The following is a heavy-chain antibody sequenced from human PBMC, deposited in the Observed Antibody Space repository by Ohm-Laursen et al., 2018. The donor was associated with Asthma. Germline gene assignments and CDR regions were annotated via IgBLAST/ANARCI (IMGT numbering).Heavy chain of an antibody. Sequence: SLRLSCAASGYTFSRYSIHWVCQAPGKGLEWVASISTASTFIYYADSVRGRITTSRDNARNSVYLQMNSLRAEDTALYYCARIGPEWELPGREYSLHHWGEGTLVTVSS. CDR1: GYTFSRYS. CDR3: ARIGPEWELPGREYSLHH. CDR2: ISTASTFI. D-gene: IGHD1-26*01. J-gene: IGHJ1*01. V-gene: IGHV3-21*01.